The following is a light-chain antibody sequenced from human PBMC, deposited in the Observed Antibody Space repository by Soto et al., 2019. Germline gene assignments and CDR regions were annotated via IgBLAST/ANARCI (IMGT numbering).Light chain of an antibody. CDR3: QQYYSTFT. V-gene: IGKV4-1*01. J-gene: IGKJ3*01. Sequence: DIVMTQSPDSLAVSLGERATINCKSSQSVLYSSNNKNYLAWYQQKPGQPPKLLIYWASTRESGVPDRFSGSGYGTDFTLTISSLQAEDVAVYYCQQYYSTFTFGPGTKVDIK. CDR2: WAS. CDR1: QSVLYSSNNKNY.